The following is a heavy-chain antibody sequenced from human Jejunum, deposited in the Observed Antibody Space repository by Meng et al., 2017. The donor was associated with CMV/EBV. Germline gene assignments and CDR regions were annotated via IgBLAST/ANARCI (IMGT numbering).Heavy chain of an antibody. D-gene: IGHD5-12*01. CDR3: AGGDYGGYYY. J-gene: IGHJ4*02. V-gene: IGHV3-23*01. Sequence: CVASGFPFGSYAMSWVRQAPGQGLEWVSTISNTGGTTFYADSVKGRFAISRDNSKNTLNLQMNSLRAEDTAVYYCAGGDYGGYYYWGQGTLVTVSS. CDR2: ISNTGGTT. CDR1: GFPFGSYA.